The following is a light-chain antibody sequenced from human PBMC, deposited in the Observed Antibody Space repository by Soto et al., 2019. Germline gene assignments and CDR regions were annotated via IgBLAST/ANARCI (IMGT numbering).Light chain of an antibody. CDR2: GTS. V-gene: IGKV1-39*01. CDR1: ESVADY. J-gene: IGKJ5*01. Sequence: IQMTQSPSSLSPSVGDRVIITCRASESVADYVNWYQQRPGKAPQLLISGTSFLHSGVPSRFSGGRSGTDYTLTISGLQPEDFAPYYCQQTYSVSITFGQGTRL. CDR3: QQTYSVSIT.